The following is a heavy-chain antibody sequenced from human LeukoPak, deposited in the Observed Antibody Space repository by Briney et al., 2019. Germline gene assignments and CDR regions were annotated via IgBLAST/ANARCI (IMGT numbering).Heavy chain of an antibody. CDR1: GFTFSSFD. CDR2: IWYDGSKK. CDR3: ARVANITTFGMDV. J-gene: IGHJ6*02. V-gene: IGHV3-33*01. Sequence: PGRSLRLSCAASGFTFSSFDMHWVRQAPGKGLEWVAVIWYDGSKKYYADSVKGRFTISRDNSKNTLYQQMSSLRGEDTSVYYCARVANITTFGMDVWGQGTTVTVSS. D-gene: IGHD3-9*01.